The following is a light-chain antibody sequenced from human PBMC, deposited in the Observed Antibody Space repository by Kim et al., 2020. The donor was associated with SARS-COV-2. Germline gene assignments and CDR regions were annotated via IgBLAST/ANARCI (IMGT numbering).Light chain of an antibody. J-gene: IGKJ1*01. Sequence: SPGERATLSCRTSQSVSATYIAWYQPKPGQAPRLLIFGASSRATGIPDRFSGSGSGTDFTLAISRLEPEDFAMYYCQQYGSSPRTFGQGTKVDI. V-gene: IGKV3-20*01. CDR2: GAS. CDR1: QSVSATY. CDR3: QQYGSSPRT.